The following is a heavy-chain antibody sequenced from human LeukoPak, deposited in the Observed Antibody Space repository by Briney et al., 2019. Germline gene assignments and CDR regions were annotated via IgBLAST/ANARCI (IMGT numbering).Heavy chain of an antibody. CDR3: AKVSYTTKMVRGVIDYYGMDV. CDR2: ISGSGGST. V-gene: IGHV3-23*01. CDR1: GFTFSSYA. Sequence: SGGSLRLSCAASGFTFSSYAMSWVRQAPGKWMEWVSAISGSGGSTYYADSVKGRFTISRDNSKNTLYLQMNSLRDEDTAVYYCAKVSYTTKMVRGVIDYYGMDVWGQGTTVTVSS. D-gene: IGHD3-10*01. J-gene: IGHJ6*02.